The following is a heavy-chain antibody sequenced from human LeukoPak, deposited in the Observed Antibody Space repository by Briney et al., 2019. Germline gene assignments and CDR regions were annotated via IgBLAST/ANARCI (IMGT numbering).Heavy chain of an antibody. Sequence: SETLSLTCTVSGGSISSSSYYWGWIRQPPGKGLEWIGSIYYSGSTNYNPSLKSRVTISVDTSKNQFSLKLSSVTAADTAVYYCARAGGDFWSGDYGMDVWGQGTTVTVSS. CDR1: GGSISSSSYY. D-gene: IGHD3-3*01. CDR2: IYYSGST. V-gene: IGHV4-39*07. J-gene: IGHJ6*02. CDR3: ARAGGDFWSGDYGMDV.